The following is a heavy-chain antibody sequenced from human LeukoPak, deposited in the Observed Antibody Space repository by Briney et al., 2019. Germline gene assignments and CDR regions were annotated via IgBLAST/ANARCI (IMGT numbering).Heavy chain of an antibody. Sequence: PSETLSLTCTVSGGSISPYYWSWIRQPPGKGLEWIGYIYYSGSTNYNPSLKSRVTISVDTSKNQFSLKLSSVTAADTAVYYCAREGTAGTNLNWFDPWGQGTLVTVSS. V-gene: IGHV4-59*01. CDR3: AREGTAGTNLNWFDP. CDR2: IYYSGST. CDR1: GGSISPYY. D-gene: IGHD1-1*01. J-gene: IGHJ5*02.